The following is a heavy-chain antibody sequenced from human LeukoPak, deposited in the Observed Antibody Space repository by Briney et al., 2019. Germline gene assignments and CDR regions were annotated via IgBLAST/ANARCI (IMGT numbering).Heavy chain of an antibody. J-gene: IGHJ4*02. V-gene: IGHV4-59*08. CDR1: GGSVSSYY. CDR2: IHNSGRT. D-gene: IGHD1-14*01. CDR3: ARHGTISSESYFDY. Sequence: PSETLSLTCSVSGGSVSSYYWSWIRQSPGEGLEWIGYIHNSGRTNYNPSLKSRVTGFVDTSKNQVSLRLSSVTAADAAVYYCARHGTISSESYFDYWGQGALVTVSS.